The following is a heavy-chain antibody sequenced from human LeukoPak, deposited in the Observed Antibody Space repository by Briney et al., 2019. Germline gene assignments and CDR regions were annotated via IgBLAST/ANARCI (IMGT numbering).Heavy chain of an antibody. V-gene: IGHV4-59*01. J-gene: IGHJ4*02. Sequence: SETLSLTCTVSGGSISSYYWSWIRQPPGKGLEWIGYIYYSGSTNYNPSLKSRVTISVDTSKSQFSLKLSSVTAADTAVYYCAREHIVGATTHYFDYWGQGTLVTVSS. CDR1: GGSISSYY. CDR3: AREHIVGATTHYFDY. D-gene: IGHD1-26*01. CDR2: IYYSGST.